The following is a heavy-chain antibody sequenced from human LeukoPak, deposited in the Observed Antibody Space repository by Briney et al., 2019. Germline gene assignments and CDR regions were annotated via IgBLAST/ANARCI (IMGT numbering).Heavy chain of an antibody. CDR2: ISGSGGST. Sequence: GGSLRLSCAASGFTFSSYAMSWVRQTPGKGLEWVAAISGSGGSTYYADSVKGRFTISRDNSKNTLCLQMNSLRAEDTAVYYCAKAKVRIAVAFVYWGQGTLVTVSS. V-gene: IGHV3-23*01. D-gene: IGHD6-19*01. CDR3: AKAKVRIAVAFVY. CDR1: GFTFSSYA. J-gene: IGHJ4*02.